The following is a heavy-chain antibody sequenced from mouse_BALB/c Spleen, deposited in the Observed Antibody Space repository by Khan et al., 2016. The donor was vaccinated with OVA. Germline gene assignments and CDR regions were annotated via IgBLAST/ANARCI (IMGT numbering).Heavy chain of an antibody. D-gene: IGHD3-1*01. CDR2: TYPGGGYT. V-gene: IGHV1-63*02. CDR1: GYTFTNYW. Sequence: QVQLKQSGAELVRPGTSVKMSCKAAGYTFTNYWIGWVKQRPGHGLEWIGDTYPGGGYTNYNEKFKGKATLTADTSSSTAYMQLSGLTSEDSAIYEGSRRGAARATWDYFDCWGQGTTVTVSS. CDR3: SRRGAARATWDYFDC. J-gene: IGHJ2*01.